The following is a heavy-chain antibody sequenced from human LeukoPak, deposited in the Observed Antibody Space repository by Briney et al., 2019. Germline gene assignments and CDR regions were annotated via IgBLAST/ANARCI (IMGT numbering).Heavy chain of an antibody. J-gene: IGHJ6*03. Sequence: PGGSLRLSCAASGFTFSSYWMGWVRQAPGKGLEWVANIKQDGSEKYYVDSVKGRFTISRDNAKNSLYLQMNSLRAGDTAVYYCARDGGVFSYMDVWGKGTTVTISS. CDR2: IKQDGSEK. CDR1: GFTFSSYW. V-gene: IGHV3-7*01. CDR3: ARDGGVFSYMDV. D-gene: IGHD3-16*01.